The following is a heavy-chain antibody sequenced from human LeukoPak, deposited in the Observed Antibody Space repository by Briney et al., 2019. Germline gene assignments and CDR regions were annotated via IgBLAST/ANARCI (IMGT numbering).Heavy chain of an antibody. V-gene: IGHV3-30*02. Sequence: QPGGSLRLSCAASGFTFSRYGMHWVRQAPGKGLEWVAFIRYDGSNKYYAVSVKGRFTISRDNSKNTPYLQMNSLRAEDTAVYYCAKDWVVGATDAFDIWGQGTMVTVSS. CDR3: AKDWVVGATDAFDI. CDR2: IRYDGSNK. D-gene: IGHD1-26*01. CDR1: GFTFSRYG. J-gene: IGHJ3*02.